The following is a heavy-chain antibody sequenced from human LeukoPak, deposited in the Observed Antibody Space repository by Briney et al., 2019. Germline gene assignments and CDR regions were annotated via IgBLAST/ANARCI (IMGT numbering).Heavy chain of an antibody. CDR3: ARVRTITGTTPVDY. Sequence: PGVSLRLSCAASGFTFANYGMSWVRQAPGKGLEWVSGINWNGGSTGYADSVEGRFTISRDNAKNSLYLQMNSLRAEDTAVYYCARVRTITGTTPVDYWGQGTLVSVSS. D-gene: IGHD1-20*01. J-gene: IGHJ4*02. CDR2: INWNGGST. CDR1: GFTFANYG. V-gene: IGHV3-20*04.